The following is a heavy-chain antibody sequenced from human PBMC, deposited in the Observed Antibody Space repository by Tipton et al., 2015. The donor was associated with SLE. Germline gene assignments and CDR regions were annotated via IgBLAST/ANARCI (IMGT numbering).Heavy chain of an antibody. V-gene: IGHV3-30*04. J-gene: IGHJ4*02. CDR3: ARDLLENY. CDR1: GFTFSSYA. D-gene: IGHD2-15*01. CDR2: ISYDGSNK. Sequence: RSLRLSCAASGFTFSSYAMHWVRQAPGKGLEWVAVISYDGSNKYYADSVKGRFTISRDNSKNTLYLQMNSLRAEDTAVYYCARDLLENYWGQGTLVTVSS.